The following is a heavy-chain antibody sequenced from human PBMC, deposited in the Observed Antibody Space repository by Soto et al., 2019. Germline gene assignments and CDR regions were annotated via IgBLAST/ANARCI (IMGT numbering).Heavy chain of an antibody. CDR2: IYYSGST. CDR1: GGSISSYY. D-gene: IGHD3-10*01. V-gene: IGHV4-59*01. Sequence: SETLSLTCTVSGGSISSYYWSWIRQPPGKGLEWIGYIYYSGSTNYNPSLKSRVTISVDTSKTQFSLKLSSVTAADTAVYYWARDRVTMVRGVEGGDYGMDVWGQGTTVTVSS. J-gene: IGHJ6*02. CDR3: ARDRVTMVRGVEGGDYGMDV.